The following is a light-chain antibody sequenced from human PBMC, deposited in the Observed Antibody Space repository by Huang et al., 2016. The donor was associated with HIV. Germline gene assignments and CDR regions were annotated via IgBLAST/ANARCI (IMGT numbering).Light chain of an antibody. CDR2: DAA. CDR3: QQRSNWPPYP. CDR1: QSVSPD. V-gene: IGKV3-11*01. J-gene: IGKJ2*01. Sequence: EIVLTQSPATLSLSVGERASLSCRASQSVSPDLAWYQQKPGQAPRLLIYDAAKRATGIPARFSGSGSETDFTLTISSLEPEDSAVYYCQQRSNWPPYPFGQGTKVEIK.